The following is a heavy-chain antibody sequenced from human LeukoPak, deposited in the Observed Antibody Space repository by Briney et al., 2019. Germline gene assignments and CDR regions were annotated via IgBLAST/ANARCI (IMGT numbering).Heavy chain of an antibody. D-gene: IGHD3-10*01. Sequence: GGSPRLSCTVCGFLFGDHAMRWVRRAPGEGLEWVGFIRSKAYGATTEYAASVKGRFTISRDDSKGIAYLQMDNLKSEDTALYYCSRGPILLWIHNGMDVWGQGTTVTVSS. CDR3: SRGPILLWIHNGMDV. CDR1: GFLFGDHA. J-gene: IGHJ6*02. V-gene: IGHV3-49*04. CDR2: IRSKAYGATT.